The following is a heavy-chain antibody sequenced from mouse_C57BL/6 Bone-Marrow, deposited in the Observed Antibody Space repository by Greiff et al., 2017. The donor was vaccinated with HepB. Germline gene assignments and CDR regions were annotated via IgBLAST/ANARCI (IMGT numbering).Heavy chain of an antibody. J-gene: IGHJ2*01. CDR1: GYTFTEYT. D-gene: IGHD4-1*01. CDR3: ARHPLTGPYFDY. V-gene: IGHV1-62-2*01. CDR2: FYPGSGSI. Sequence: QVHVKQSGAELVKPGASVKLSCKASGYTFTEYTIHWVKQRSGQGLEWIGWFYPGSGSIKYNEKFKDKATLTADKSSSTVYMELSRLTSEDSAVYFCARHPLTGPYFDYWGQGTTLTVSS.